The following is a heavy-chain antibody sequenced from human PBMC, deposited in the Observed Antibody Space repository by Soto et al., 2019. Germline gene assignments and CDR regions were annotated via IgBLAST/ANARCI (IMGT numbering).Heavy chain of an antibody. Sequence: EMQLVESGGGLVQPGRSLRLSCAASGFTFDDYAMYWVRQGPGKGLEWVSGISWDSGRIGYADSVKGRFTISRDNAKNSLYLQMNSLSPEDTALYYCAKARLWGGDGDNSYYYNAMDVWGQGTTVTVSS. J-gene: IGHJ6*02. CDR2: ISWDSGRI. D-gene: IGHD3-16*01. CDR1: GFTFDDYA. V-gene: IGHV3-9*01. CDR3: AKARLWGGDGDNSYYYNAMDV.